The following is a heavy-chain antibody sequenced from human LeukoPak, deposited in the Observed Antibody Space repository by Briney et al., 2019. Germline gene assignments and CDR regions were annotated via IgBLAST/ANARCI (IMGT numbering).Heavy chain of an antibody. Sequence: PGGSLRLSCAASGFTFSSYGMHWVRQAPGKGLEWVAVISYDGSNKYYADSVKGRFTISRDNSKNTLYLQMNSLRAEDTAVYYCAKSEDLYDSSGYYPAGGEYRGQGTLVTVSS. V-gene: IGHV3-30*18. J-gene: IGHJ4*02. CDR2: ISYDGSNK. CDR1: GFTFSSYG. D-gene: IGHD3-22*01. CDR3: AKSEDLYDSSGYYPAGGEY.